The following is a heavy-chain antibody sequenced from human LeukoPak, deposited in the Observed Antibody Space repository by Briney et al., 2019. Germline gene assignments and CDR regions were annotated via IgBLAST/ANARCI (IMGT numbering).Heavy chain of an antibody. CDR1: GFTFGSYA. D-gene: IGHD6-6*01. Sequence: GGSLRLSCAASGFTFGSYAMHWVRQAPGKGLEWVAVISYDGSNKYYADSVKGRFTISRDNSKNTLYLQMNSLRAEDTAVYYCARVVLASLPYYMDVWGKGTTVTVSS. V-gene: IGHV3-30-3*01. CDR3: ARVVLASLPYYMDV. J-gene: IGHJ6*03. CDR2: ISYDGSNK.